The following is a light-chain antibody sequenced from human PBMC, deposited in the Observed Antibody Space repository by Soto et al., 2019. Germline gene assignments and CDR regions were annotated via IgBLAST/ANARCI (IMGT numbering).Light chain of an antibody. CDR1: QSINRY. Sequence: DIQMTQSPSSLSASVGDRITITCRASQSINRYLNWYQQKPGKAPKLLIYDASNLETGVPSRFSGSGSGTDFTFTISSLQPEDIATYYCQQYDNLLFTFGPGTKVDIK. CDR2: DAS. CDR3: QQYDNLLFT. V-gene: IGKV1-33*01. J-gene: IGKJ3*01.